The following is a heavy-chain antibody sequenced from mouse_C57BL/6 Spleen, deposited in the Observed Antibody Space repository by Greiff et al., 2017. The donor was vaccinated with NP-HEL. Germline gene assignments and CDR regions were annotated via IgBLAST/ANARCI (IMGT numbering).Heavy chain of an antibody. Sequence: VQLQQPGAELFTPGSSVKLSCKASGYTFTSYWMDWVKQRPGQGRERIGNTYPSDSETHYNQKFKDKATLTVDKSSSTAYMQLSSLPYEDSAVYYCARSGDYLYYALDYWGQGTSVTVSS. J-gene: IGHJ4*01. CDR3: ARSGDYLYYALDY. D-gene: IGHD2-4*01. V-gene: IGHV1-61*01. CDR1: GYTFTSYW. CDR2: TYPSDSET.